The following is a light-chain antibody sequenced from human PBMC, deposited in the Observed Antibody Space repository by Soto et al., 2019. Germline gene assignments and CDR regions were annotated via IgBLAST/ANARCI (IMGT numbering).Light chain of an antibody. J-gene: IGKJ4*01. CDR3: QQYENSPLT. CDR1: QSVSSY. V-gene: IGKV3-11*01. Sequence: EIVLTQSPATLSLSPGERATLSCRASQSVSSYLAWYQQKPGQAPRLLIYDASNRATGIPDRFTGSGSGTDFTLTISRLEPEDFAVYYCQQYENSPLTFGGGTKVEIK. CDR2: DAS.